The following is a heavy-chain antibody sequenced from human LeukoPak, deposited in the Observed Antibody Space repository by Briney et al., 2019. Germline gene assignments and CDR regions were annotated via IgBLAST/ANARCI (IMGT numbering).Heavy chain of an antibody. CDR2: ISSTSSYI. D-gene: IGHD1-26*01. V-gene: IGHV3-21*01. J-gene: IGHJ4*02. Sequence: GGSLRLSCAASGFTFSSYSINWVRQAPGKGLEWVSSISSTSSYIYYADSLKGRFTISRDNAKNSLYLQMNSLRAEDTALYYCARDGGSSGSYPYWGQGILVTVSS. CDR3: ARDGGSSGSYPY. CDR1: GFTFSSYS.